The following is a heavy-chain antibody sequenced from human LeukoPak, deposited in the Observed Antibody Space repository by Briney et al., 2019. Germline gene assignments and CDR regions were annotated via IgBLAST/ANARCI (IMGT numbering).Heavy chain of an antibody. Sequence: GASLQISCKGSGSIFTSYWIGWGRQLPGKGLEWMGIIYPGDSDTRYSPSFQGHVTISADKSISTAYLQWSSLKASDTAMYYCARPTGTTGSWFDPWGQGTLVTVSS. J-gene: IGHJ5*02. CDR2: IYPGDSDT. D-gene: IGHD1-7*01. V-gene: IGHV5-51*01. CDR3: ARPTGTTGSWFDP. CDR1: GSIFTSYW.